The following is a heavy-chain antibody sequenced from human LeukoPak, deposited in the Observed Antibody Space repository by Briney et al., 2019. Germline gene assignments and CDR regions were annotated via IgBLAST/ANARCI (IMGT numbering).Heavy chain of an antibody. D-gene: IGHD6-19*01. CDR2: IIPILGTA. V-gene: IGHV1-69*11. J-gene: IGHJ5*02. CDR1: GGTFSSYA. CDR3: ARVFGYSSGWYTSRGPNWFDP. Sequence: SVKVSCKASGGTFSSYAISWVRQAPGQGLEWMGRIIPILGTANYAQKFQGRVTITTDESTSTAYMELSSLRSEDTAVYYCARVFGYSSGWYTSRGPNWFDPWGQGTLVTVSS.